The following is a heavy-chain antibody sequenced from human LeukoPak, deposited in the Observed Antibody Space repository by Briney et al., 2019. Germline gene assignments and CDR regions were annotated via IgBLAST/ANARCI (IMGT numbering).Heavy chain of an antibody. CDR3: ARGSTYYDSSGQVPFDY. V-gene: IGHV3-48*01. CDR1: GLTFSTYS. CDR2: ISSSSSTI. D-gene: IGHD3-22*01. J-gene: IGHJ4*02. Sequence: AGGSLRLSCAASGLTFSTYSMNWVRQAPGKGLEWVSYISSSSSTIYYADSVKGRFTISRVNAKNSLYLQMNSLRAEDTAVYYCARGSTYYDSSGQVPFDYWGQGTLVTVSS.